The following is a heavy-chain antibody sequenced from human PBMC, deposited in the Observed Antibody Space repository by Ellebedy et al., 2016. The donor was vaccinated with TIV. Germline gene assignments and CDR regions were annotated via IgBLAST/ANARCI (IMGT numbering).Heavy chain of an antibody. Sequence: ASVKVSXXASGHIFTSYGLHWVRQAPGQRLEWMGWINTGNGNTKYSQKLQGRVTITRDTSASTAYMELSSLVSEDTAVYYCATREWQDPMDVWGQGTTVTVSS. CDR3: ATREWQDPMDV. CDR1: GHIFTSYG. V-gene: IGHV1-3*04. D-gene: IGHD3-3*01. J-gene: IGHJ6*02. CDR2: INTGNGNT.